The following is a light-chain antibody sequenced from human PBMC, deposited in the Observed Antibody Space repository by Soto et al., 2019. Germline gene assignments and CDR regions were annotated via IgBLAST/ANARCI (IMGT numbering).Light chain of an antibody. J-gene: IGLJ2*01. CDR1: SSNIGRNT. Sequence: QSVLTQPPSASGTPGQRVNISCSGSSSNIGRNTVHWYQQLPGTSPKLLIYHNNQRPSGVPDRFSGSKSGTSASLAISGLQSEDEADYYCAAWDDSLNGVVFGGRTKVTVL. CDR2: HNN. CDR3: AAWDDSLNGVV. V-gene: IGLV1-44*01.